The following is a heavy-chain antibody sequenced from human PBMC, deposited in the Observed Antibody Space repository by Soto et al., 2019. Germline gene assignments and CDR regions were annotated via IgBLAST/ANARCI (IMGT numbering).Heavy chain of an antibody. D-gene: IGHD1-26*01. CDR2: INSDGSNT. Sequence: VQLVESGGGLVQPGGALRLSCAASGFALRSSWMHWVRQVPGKGLVWVSRINSDGSNTAYADSVKGRFTISKDHAKNTLYLQMYILRVEDRAVYYCARDVGGSTWPNNWFESWGQGTLVTVSS. CDR1: GFALRSSW. V-gene: IGHV3-74*01. CDR3: ARDVGGSTWPNNWFES. J-gene: IGHJ5*01.